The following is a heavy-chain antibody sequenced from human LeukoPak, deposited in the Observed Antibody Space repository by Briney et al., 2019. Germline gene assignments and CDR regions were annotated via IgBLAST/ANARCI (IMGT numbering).Heavy chain of an antibody. V-gene: IGHV1-2*02. CDR1: GYTFTSNY. Sequence: ASVKVSCKASGYTFTSNYIHWVRQAPGQGLEWMGWINPNSDVTGYAQKFQGRVTMTTDTSISTAYMELSRLTSDDTAVYYCARVAVGARFDFWGQGTLVTVSS. J-gene: IGHJ4*02. CDR2: INPNSDVT. CDR3: ARVAVGARFDF. D-gene: IGHD4-17*01.